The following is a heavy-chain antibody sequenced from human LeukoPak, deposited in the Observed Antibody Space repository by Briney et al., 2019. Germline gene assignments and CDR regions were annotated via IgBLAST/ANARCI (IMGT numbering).Heavy chain of an antibody. J-gene: IGHJ3*02. D-gene: IGHD3-22*01. Sequence: GGSLRLSCAASGFTFSSYAMSWVRQAPGKGLEWVSAISGSGGSTYYADSVKGRFTISRDNSKNTLYLQMNSLRAEDTAVYYCKWLLLRTDAFDIWGQGTMVTVSS. CDR1: GFTFSSYA. V-gene: IGHV3-23*01. CDR2: ISGSGGST. CDR3: KWLLLRTDAFDI.